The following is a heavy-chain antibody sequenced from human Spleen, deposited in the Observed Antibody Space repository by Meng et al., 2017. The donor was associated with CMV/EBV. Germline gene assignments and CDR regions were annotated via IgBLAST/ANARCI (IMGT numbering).Heavy chain of an antibody. CDR3: ARGFYRLQDCSTTSCPPIDY. CDR1: GYTFTNFY. J-gene: IGHJ4*02. D-gene: IGHD2-2*01. Sequence: ASVKVSCKASGYTFTNFYMHWVRQAPGQGLEWMGWINPDTGDTNSAQNFQGRVTLTRDTSISTAYMELSRLTSDDTAVYYCARGFYRLQDCSTTSCPPIDYWGQGTLVTVSS. CDR2: INPDTGDT. V-gene: IGHV1-2*02.